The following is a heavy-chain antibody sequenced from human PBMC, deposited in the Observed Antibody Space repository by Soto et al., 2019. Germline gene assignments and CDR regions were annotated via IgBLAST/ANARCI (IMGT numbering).Heavy chain of an antibody. Sequence: SETLSLTCTVSGDSISSSSYYWGWIRQPPGKGLEWIGSIYYSGSTYYNPSLKSRVTISVDTSKNQFSLKLSSVTAADTAVYYCASSMVDRFHLSVWGQGTTVTVSS. V-gene: IGHV4-39*01. J-gene: IGHJ6*02. CDR3: ASSMVDRFHLSV. CDR2: IYYSGST. D-gene: IGHD3-10*01. CDR1: GDSISSSSYY.